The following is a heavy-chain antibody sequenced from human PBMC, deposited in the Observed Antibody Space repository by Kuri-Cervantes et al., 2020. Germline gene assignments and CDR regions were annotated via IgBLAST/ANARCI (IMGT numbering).Heavy chain of an antibody. J-gene: IGHJ4*02. Sequence: ASVKVSCKASGYTFTSYDINWVRQATGQGLEWMGWMNPNSGNTGYAQKFQGRVTMTRNTSISTAYMELSSLRSDDTAVYYCARSPGAYVRVDYFDYWGQGTLVTVSS. CDR3: ARSPGAYVRVDYFDY. V-gene: IGHV1-8*01. CDR2: MNPNSGNT. D-gene: IGHD2-15*01. CDR1: GYTFTSYD.